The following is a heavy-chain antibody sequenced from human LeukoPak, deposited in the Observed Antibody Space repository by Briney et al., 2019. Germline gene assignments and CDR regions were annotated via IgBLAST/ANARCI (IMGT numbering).Heavy chain of an antibody. CDR2: IYYSGST. CDR3: ARGMVATWVDY. Sequence: SETLSLTCTVSGGSISSGNYYWSWIRQPPGKGLEWIGYIYYSGSTYYNPSLKSRVTISVDTSKNQFSLKLSSVTAADTAVYYCARGMVATWVDYWGQGTLVTVSS. CDR1: GGSISSGNYY. V-gene: IGHV4-30-4*01. D-gene: IGHD5-12*01. J-gene: IGHJ4*02.